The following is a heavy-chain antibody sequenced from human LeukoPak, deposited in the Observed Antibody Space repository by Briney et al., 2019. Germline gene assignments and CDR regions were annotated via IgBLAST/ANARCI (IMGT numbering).Heavy chain of an antibody. CDR2: ISSNGGST. J-gene: IGHJ4*02. CDR3: VKVGYCSSTSCYAYFDY. D-gene: IGHD2-2*01. V-gene: IGHV3-64D*06. Sequence: GGSLRLSCSASGSTFSSYAMHWVRQAPGKGLEYVSAISSNGGSTYYADSVKGRFTISRDNSKNTLYLQMSSLRAEDTAVYYCVKVGYCSSTSCYAYFDYWGQGTLVTVSS. CDR1: GSTFSSYA.